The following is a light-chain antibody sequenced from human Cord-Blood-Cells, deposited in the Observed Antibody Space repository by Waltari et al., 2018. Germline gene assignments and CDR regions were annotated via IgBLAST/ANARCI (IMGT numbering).Light chain of an antibody. CDR2: EDS. Sequence: SYELTQPPSVSVSPGQPARTPCSGDALTKKYAYWYQQKSGQAPVLVIYEDSKRPSGIPERFSGSSSGTMATLTISGAQVEDEADYYCYSTDSSGNHRGVFGTGTKVTVL. CDR1: ALTKKY. J-gene: IGLJ1*01. CDR3: YSTDSSGNHRGV. V-gene: IGLV3-10*01.